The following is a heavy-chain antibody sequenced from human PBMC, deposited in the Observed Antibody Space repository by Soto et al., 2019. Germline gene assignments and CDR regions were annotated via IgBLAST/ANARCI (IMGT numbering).Heavy chain of an antibody. CDR3: ARAPSSTYYYDSSGYFYFDY. CDR1: GGTFRSYA. Sequence: QVQLVQSGAAVKKPGSSVKVSCQASGGTFRSYAISWVRQAPGQGLEWMGGSIPIFGTTNYAQKFQGRVTITADESTSTAYMELSSLRSEDTAVYYCARAPSSTYYYDSSGYFYFDYWGQGTLVTVSS. CDR2: SIPIFGTT. D-gene: IGHD3-22*01. V-gene: IGHV1-69*01. J-gene: IGHJ4*02.